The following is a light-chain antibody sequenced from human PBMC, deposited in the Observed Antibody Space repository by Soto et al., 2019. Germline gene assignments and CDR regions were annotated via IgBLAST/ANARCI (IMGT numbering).Light chain of an antibody. CDR1: HSIINSY. CDR2: GSS. J-gene: IGKJ2*01. CDR3: HQYGSSYT. Sequence: ENVLTQSPGTLSLSPGERATLSCRASHSIINSYLAWYQQKPGQAPRLLMYGSSTRATGIPDRFSGSGSGTDFNLTISRLEREDFAVYYWHQYGSSYTFGQGTKLEIK. V-gene: IGKV3-20*01.